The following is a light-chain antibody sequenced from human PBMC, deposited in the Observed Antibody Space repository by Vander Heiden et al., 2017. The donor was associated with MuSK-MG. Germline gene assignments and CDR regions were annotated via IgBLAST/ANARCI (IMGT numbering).Light chain of an antibody. Sequence: QSVLTQPLSASGNPGHRITIACFGRNSNVGNWPLIWYHQVPALAPKPSTYSNSRRPSGVPDRFSASESGSSAALAISELQSEDEADYYCASWDDRLNGWVFGGGTKLTVL. J-gene: IGLJ3*02. CDR1: NSNVGNWP. CDR2: SNS. V-gene: IGLV1-44*01. CDR3: ASWDDRLNGWV.